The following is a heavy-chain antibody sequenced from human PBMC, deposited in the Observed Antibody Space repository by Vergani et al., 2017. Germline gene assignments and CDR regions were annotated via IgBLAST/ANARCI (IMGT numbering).Heavy chain of an antibody. V-gene: IGHV5-51*01. D-gene: IGHD3-9*01. J-gene: IGHJ4*02. CDR3: ARTSVYYDILTGLDY. CDR2: IYPGDSDT. Sequence: EVQLVQSGAEVKKPGESLKISCKGSGYSFTSYWIGWVRQMPGKGLEWMGIIYPGDSDTRYSPSFQGQVTISADKSISTAYLQWSSLKASDTAMYYCARTSVYYDILTGLDYWGQGALVTGSS. CDR1: GYSFTSYW.